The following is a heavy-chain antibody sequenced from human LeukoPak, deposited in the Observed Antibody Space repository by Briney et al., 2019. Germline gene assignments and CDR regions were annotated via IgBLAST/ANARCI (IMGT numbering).Heavy chain of an antibody. D-gene: IGHD3-3*01. CDR2: IIPIFGTA. CDR1: GGTSSSYA. V-gene: IGHV1-69*05. CDR3: ARGGFGPTYYDFWSGYDNWFDP. Sequence: GASVKVSCKASGGTSSSYAISWVRQAPGQGLEWMGRIIPIFGTANYAQKFQGRVTITTDESTSTAYMELSSLRSEDTAVYYCARGGFGPTYYDFWSGYDNWFDPWGQGTLVTVSS. J-gene: IGHJ5*02.